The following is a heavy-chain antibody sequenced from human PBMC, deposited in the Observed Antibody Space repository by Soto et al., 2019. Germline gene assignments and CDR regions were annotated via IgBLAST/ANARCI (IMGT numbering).Heavy chain of an antibody. CDR1: GFTFSIHG. CDR3: AKARDSGSYRPFDH. D-gene: IGHD3-22*01. CDR2: IDSGGGIT. Sequence: PGGSLRLSCAASGFTFSIHGMSWLRQAPGKGLEWVSAIDSGGGITNYVDSVKGRFTMSRDNSKDTLLLQMNGLRAEDTAVYYCAKARDSGSYRPFDHWGPGTLVTVSS. V-gene: IGHV3-23*01. J-gene: IGHJ4*02.